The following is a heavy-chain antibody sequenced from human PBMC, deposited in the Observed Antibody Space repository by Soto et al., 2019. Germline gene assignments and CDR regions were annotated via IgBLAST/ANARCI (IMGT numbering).Heavy chain of an antibody. CDR1: GGSISSSTYF. Sequence: SETLSLTCTVSGGSISSSTYFWGWIRQPPGKGLEWIGSIYYSGSTYYNPSLKSRVTISVDTSKNQFSLQLSSVTAADTAVYYCATQGSKGYFDYWGQGTLVTVSS. V-gene: IGHV4-39*01. J-gene: IGHJ4*02. CDR3: ATQGSKGYFDY. CDR2: IYYSGST.